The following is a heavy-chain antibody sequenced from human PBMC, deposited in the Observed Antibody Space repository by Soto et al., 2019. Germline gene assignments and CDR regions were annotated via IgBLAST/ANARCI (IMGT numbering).Heavy chain of an antibody. Sequence: PSETLSLTRTVSGGSISSYYWSWIRQPPGKGLDWIGYIYYSGSTNYNPSLKSRVTISVDTSKNQFSLKLSSVTAADTAVYYCAREGYDFWSGYYRGNWFDPWGQGTLVTVSS. D-gene: IGHD3-3*01. CDR1: GGSISSYY. CDR2: IYYSGST. V-gene: IGHV4-59*01. J-gene: IGHJ5*02. CDR3: AREGYDFWSGYYRGNWFDP.